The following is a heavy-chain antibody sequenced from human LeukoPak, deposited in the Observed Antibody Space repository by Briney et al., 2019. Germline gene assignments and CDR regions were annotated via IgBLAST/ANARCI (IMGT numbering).Heavy chain of an antibody. CDR3: ARGGVWSLGSIYFDY. J-gene: IGHJ4*02. CDR1: GFTVSSKY. V-gene: IGHV3-66*01. D-gene: IGHD3-10*01. CDR2: IYSGGST. Sequence: GGSLRLSCAASGFTVSSKYMSWVRQAPGKGLKWVSVIYSGGSTYYADSVKGRFTISRDNSKNTLYLQMNSLRAEDPAVYYWARGGVWSLGSIYFDYWGQGILVTVSS.